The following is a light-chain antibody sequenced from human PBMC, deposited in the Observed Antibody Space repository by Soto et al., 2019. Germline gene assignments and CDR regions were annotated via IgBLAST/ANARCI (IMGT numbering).Light chain of an antibody. CDR1: QSLLRNNGYNY. V-gene: IGKV2-28*01. CDR2: LGS. J-gene: IGKJ5*01. Sequence: EIVMTQSPLSLPVTPGEAASISCRSSQSLLRNNGYNYLDWYLQKPGQSPQVLIYLGSNRASGVPDRFSGSGSGTNFTLKISRVEAEDVGVYYCMETLQIPSITFGQGTRLEIK. CDR3: METLQIPSIT.